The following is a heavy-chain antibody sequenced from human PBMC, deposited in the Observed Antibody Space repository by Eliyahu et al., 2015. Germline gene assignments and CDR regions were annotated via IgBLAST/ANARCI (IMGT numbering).Heavy chain of an antibody. Sequence: PVKGRFTISRDDSKNTLYLQMNSLKTEDTAVYYCTTDITGAQGYWGQGTLVTVSS. V-gene: IGHV3-15*01. CDR3: TTDITGAQGY. J-gene: IGHJ4*02. D-gene: IGHD1-20*01.